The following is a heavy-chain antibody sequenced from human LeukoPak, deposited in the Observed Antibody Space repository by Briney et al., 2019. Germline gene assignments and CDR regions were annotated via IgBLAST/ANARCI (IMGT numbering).Heavy chain of an antibody. J-gene: IGHJ4*02. D-gene: IGHD3-10*01. CDR2: ISGSAART. CDR1: GFTFSTYG. CDR3: AKRGPGSPESGKYYFDY. Sequence: PGGSLRLSCAASGFTFSTYGMTWVRQAPGGGLEWVSAISGSAARTFYADSVKGRFTISRDNSKNTLSLQMNSLRAEDTAVYYCAKRGPGSPESGKYYFDYWGQGTLVTVSS. V-gene: IGHV3-23*01.